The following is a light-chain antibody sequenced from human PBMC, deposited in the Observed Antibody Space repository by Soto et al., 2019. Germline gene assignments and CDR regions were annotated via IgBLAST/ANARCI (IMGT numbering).Light chain of an antibody. CDR3: HQYGTSPYT. Sequence: EIVLTQSPATLSLSPGERATLSCRASQSINRHLAWYQQKPGQAPRLLIYGASSRATGIPDRFSGSGSGTDFTLTISRLEPEDFAVYYCHQYGTSPYTFGQGTKLEIK. CDR1: QSINRH. V-gene: IGKV3-20*01. CDR2: GAS. J-gene: IGKJ2*01.